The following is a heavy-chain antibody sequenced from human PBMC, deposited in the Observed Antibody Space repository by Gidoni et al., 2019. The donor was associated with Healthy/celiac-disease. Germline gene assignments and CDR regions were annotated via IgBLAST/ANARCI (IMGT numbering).Heavy chain of an antibody. J-gene: IGHJ4*02. Sequence: EVQLVESGGVVVQPGGSLRLSCAASGFTFDDYTMHWVRQAPGKGLGWVSLISWDGGSTYYADSVKGRFTISRDNNKNSLYLQMNSLRTEDTALYYCAKAALGYCSSTSCFPDYWGQGTLVTVSS. V-gene: IGHV3-43*01. CDR3: AKAALGYCSSTSCFPDY. CDR1: GFTFDDYT. D-gene: IGHD2-2*01. CDR2: ISWDGGST.